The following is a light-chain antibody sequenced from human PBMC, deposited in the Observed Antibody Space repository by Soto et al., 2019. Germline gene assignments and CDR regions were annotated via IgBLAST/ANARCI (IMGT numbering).Light chain of an antibody. V-gene: IGLV2-14*01. J-gene: IGLJ1*01. CDR3: SSYTSSSTLV. Sequence: QSVLTQPASVSGSPGQSITISCTGTSSDVGGYNYVSWYQQHPGKAPKLMIYDVSNRPSGVSNRFSGSKSGNTASLTISWFQAEDEADYYCSSYTSSSTLVFGTGTKVTVL. CDR2: DVS. CDR1: SSDVGGYNY.